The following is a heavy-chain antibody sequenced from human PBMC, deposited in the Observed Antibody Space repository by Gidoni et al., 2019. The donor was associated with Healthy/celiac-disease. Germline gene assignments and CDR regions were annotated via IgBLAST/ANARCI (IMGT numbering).Heavy chain of an antibody. CDR2: MNPNSGNT. CDR1: GHTFTSYD. Sequence: QVQLVQSGAEVKKPGASVKVSCKASGHTFTSYDINWVRQATGQGLEWMGWMNPNSGNTGYAQKFQGRVTMTRNTSISTAYMELSSLRSEDTAVYYCARLKIYCSSTSCYSGWFDPWGQGTLVTVSS. D-gene: IGHD2-2*02. J-gene: IGHJ5*02. V-gene: IGHV1-8*01. CDR3: ARLKIYCSSTSCYSGWFDP.